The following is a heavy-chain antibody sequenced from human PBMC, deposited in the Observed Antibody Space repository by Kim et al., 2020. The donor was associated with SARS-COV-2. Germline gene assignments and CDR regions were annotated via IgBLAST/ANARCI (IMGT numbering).Heavy chain of an antibody. CDR3: ARGSVYDILTGYYMVSHAFDI. CDR2: TYYRSKWYN. Sequence: SQTLSLTCAISGDSVSSNSAAWNWIRQSPSRGLEWLGRTYYRSKWYNDYAVSVKSRITINPDTSKNQFPLQLNSVTPEDTAVYYCARGSVYDILTGYYMVSHAFDIWGQGTMVTVS. J-gene: IGHJ3*02. D-gene: IGHD3-9*01. CDR1: GDSVSSNSAA. V-gene: IGHV6-1*01.